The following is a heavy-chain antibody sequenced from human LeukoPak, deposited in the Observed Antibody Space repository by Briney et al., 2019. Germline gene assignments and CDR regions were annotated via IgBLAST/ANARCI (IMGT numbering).Heavy chain of an antibody. J-gene: IGHJ4*02. CDR2: INTDGRST. Sequence: GGSLRLSCAASGFTFSSYWMHWVRQAPGKGLVWVSHINTDGRSTGHADSVKGRFTISRDNAKNTLYLQMNSLRAEDTAVYYCARPSAAGSYFDYWGQGTLVTVSS. CDR3: ARPSAAGSYFDY. CDR1: GFTFSSYW. D-gene: IGHD6-13*01. V-gene: IGHV3-74*01.